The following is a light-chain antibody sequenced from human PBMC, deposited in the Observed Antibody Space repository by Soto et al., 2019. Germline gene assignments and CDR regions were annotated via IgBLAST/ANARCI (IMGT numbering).Light chain of an antibody. CDR1: QSVSSN. Sequence: EIVMTQSPATLSVSPGERATLSCRASQSVSSNLAWYQQKPGQAPRLLIYGASTRATGIPARFSGSGSGTEFNLTISSLQSADFEVYYCQQYNNEGITFGPGTKVDIK. V-gene: IGKV3-15*01. J-gene: IGKJ3*01. CDR2: GAS. CDR3: QQYNNEGIT.